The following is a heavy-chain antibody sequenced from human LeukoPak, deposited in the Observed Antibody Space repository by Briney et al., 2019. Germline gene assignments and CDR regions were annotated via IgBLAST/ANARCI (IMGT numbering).Heavy chain of an antibody. CDR2: IYYSGST. D-gene: IGHD3-22*01. CDR1: GGSISRYY. CDR3: ATSKGAYDSSGYYSYYFDY. Sequence: SETLSLTCTVSGGSISRYYWSWIRQPPGKGLEWIGYIYYSGSTNYNPSLKSRVTISVDTSKNQFSLKLSSVTAADTAVYYCATSKGAYDSSGYYSYYFDYWGQGTLVTVSS. J-gene: IGHJ4*02. V-gene: IGHV4-59*01.